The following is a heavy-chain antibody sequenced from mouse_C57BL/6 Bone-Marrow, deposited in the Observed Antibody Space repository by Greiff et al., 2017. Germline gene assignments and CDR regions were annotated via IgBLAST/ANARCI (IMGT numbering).Heavy chain of an antibody. Sequence: VQLQQSGAELVKPGASVKLSCTASGFNIKDYYMHWVKQRTEQGLEWIGRIDPEDGETKYAPKFQGKATITADTSSNTAYLQLSSLTSEDTAVYYCAKSHDDYGRSYGDWYFDVGGTGTTVTVAS. D-gene: IGHD1-1*01. V-gene: IGHV14-2*01. J-gene: IGHJ1*03. CDR2: IDPEDGET. CDR1: GFNIKDYY. CDR3: AKSHDDYGRSYGDWYFDV.